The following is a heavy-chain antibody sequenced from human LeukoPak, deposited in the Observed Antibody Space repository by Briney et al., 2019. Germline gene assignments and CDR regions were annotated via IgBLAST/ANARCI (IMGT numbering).Heavy chain of an antibody. Sequence: ASVKVSCKASGYTFTSYGISWVRQAPGQGLEWMGWISAYNGNTNYAQKLQGRVTMTTDTSTSTAYMELRSPRSDDTAVYYCARDRGKDGYNYFDYWGQGTLVTVSS. CDR2: ISAYNGNT. CDR1: GYTFTSYG. CDR3: ARDRGKDGYNYFDY. J-gene: IGHJ4*02. V-gene: IGHV1-18*01. D-gene: IGHD5-24*01.